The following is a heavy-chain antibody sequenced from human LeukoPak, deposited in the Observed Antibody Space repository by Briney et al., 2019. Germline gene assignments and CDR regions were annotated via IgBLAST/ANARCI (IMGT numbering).Heavy chain of an antibody. J-gene: IGHJ4*02. CDR2: IKQDGSEK. D-gene: IGHD3-3*01. CDR1: GFTFSRYW. Sequence: QPGGSLRLSCVDSGFTFSRYWMSWVRQAPGKGLEWVANIKQDGSEKYYVDSVTGRFTISRDNAKNSLYLQMNSLRAEDTAVYYCARDLAYYDFGYFDYWGQGTLVTVSS. V-gene: IGHV3-7*01. CDR3: ARDLAYYDFGYFDY.